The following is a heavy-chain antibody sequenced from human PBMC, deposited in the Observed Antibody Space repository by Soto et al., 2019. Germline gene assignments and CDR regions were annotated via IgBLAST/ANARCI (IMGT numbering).Heavy chain of an antibody. CDR1: GYTLTELS. J-gene: IGHJ4*02. V-gene: IGHV1-24*01. D-gene: IGHD3-22*01. CDR3: ATVAYYYDSSGSPGSLDY. Sequence: KVSCKVSGYTLTELSMHWVRQAPGKGLEWMGGFDPEDGETIYAQKFQGRVTMTEDTSTDTAYMELSSLRSEDTAVYYCATVAYYYDSSGSPGSLDYWGQGTLVTVSS. CDR2: FDPEDGET.